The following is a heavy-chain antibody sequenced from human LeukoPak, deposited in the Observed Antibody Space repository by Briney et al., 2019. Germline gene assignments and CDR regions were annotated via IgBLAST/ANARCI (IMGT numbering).Heavy chain of an antibody. Sequence: GGSPRLSCAASGFTFSSYSMNWVRQAPGKGLEWVSSISSSSSYIYYADSVKGRFTISRDNAKNSLYLQMNSLRAEDTAVYYCAGSYGDDAFDIWGQGTMVTVSS. CDR1: GFTFSSYS. J-gene: IGHJ3*02. CDR3: AGSYGDDAFDI. D-gene: IGHD4-17*01. V-gene: IGHV3-21*01. CDR2: ISSSSSYI.